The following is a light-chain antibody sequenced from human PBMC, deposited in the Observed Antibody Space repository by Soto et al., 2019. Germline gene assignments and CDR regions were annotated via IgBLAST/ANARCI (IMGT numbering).Light chain of an antibody. J-gene: IGKJ4*01. CDR3: MQALQTPGT. Sequence: DIVMTQSPLSLPVTPGEPASISCRSSQRLLHSNGYNYWDWYLQKPGQSPQLLLYLGSNRASGVPDRFSGSGSGTAVTRKISRVEAEDVGVYYGMQALQTPGTFGGGTKVEIK. CDR2: LGS. V-gene: IGKV2-28*01. CDR1: QRLLHSNGYNY.